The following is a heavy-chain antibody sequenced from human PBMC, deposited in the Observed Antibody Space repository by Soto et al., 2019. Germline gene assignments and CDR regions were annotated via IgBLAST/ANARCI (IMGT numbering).Heavy chain of an antibody. CDR1: GGSFSGYY. D-gene: IGHD2-15*01. J-gene: IGHJ6*02. CDR2: INHSGST. Sequence: KTSETLSLTCAVYGGSFSGYYWSWIRQPPGKGLEWIGEINHSGSTNYNPSLKSRVTISVDTSKNQFSLKLSSVTAADTAVYYCARVRSGRHYYYGMDVWGQGTTVTVSS. V-gene: IGHV4-34*01. CDR3: ARVRSGRHYYYGMDV.